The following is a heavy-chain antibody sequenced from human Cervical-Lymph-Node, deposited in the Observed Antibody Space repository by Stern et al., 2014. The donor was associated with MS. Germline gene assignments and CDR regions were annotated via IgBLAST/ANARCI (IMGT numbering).Heavy chain of an antibody. J-gene: IGHJ4*02. Sequence: EVQLLESGGGLVQPGGSLRLSCTGSGFTFSNFAITWIRHAPGKGLEWVSGSGSDGGTHYAESVEGRFSISRDNSKNTLYLQMDRLRAEDTAVYYCGKDLHYWSADSWGQGTLVTVSS. CDR2: SGSDGGT. D-gene: IGHD1-1*01. CDR3: GKDLHYWSADS. V-gene: IGHV3-23*01. CDR1: GFTFSNFA.